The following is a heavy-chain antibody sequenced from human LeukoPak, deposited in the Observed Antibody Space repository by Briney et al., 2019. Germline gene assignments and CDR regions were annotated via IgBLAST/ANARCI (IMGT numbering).Heavy chain of an antibody. D-gene: IGHD3-22*01. CDR3: AKGYSDSSGYYWGFDY. CDR2: ISASGGST. J-gene: IGHJ4*02. Sequence: PGGSLRLSCAVSGFTFSKYAMSWVRQAPGKGLEWVSAISASGGSTYYADSVKGRFTTSRDNSKNTLYLQMNSLRAEDTAVYYCAKGYSDSSGYYWGFDYWGQGTLVTVSS. CDR1: GFTFSKYA. V-gene: IGHV3-23*01.